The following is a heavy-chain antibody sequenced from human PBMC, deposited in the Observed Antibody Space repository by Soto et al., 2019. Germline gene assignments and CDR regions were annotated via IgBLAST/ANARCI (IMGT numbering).Heavy chain of an antibody. J-gene: IGHJ4*02. CDR2: MYNSGST. Sequence: QVQLQESGPGLVKPSETLSLTCTVSGGSVSSGSYYWSWIRQPPGKGLEWIGYMYNSGSTNYNPSLKSRVIISVDTSKNQSSLNLSSVTAADTAVYYCASVSSGWYYFDSRGQLPLVTVSS. V-gene: IGHV4-61*01. D-gene: IGHD6-19*01. CDR3: ASVSSGWYYFDS. CDR1: GGSVSSGSYY.